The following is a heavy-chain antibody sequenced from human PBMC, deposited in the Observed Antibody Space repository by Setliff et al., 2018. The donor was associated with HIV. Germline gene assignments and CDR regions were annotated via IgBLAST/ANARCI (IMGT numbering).Heavy chain of an antibody. D-gene: IGHD3-10*01. CDR3: ARDGFYYGPGGFHNGGLDY. V-gene: IGHV1-18*01. J-gene: IGHJ4*02. Sequence: ASVKVSCKASGYNFSSNAISWVRQVPGHGLEWMGWMSGNNGNTKSAPKVQGRLTLATDISTGTAYMELMSLTSDDTAVYYCARDGFYYGPGGFHNGGLDYWGQGTPVTVSS. CDR1: GYNFSSNA. CDR2: MSGNNGNT.